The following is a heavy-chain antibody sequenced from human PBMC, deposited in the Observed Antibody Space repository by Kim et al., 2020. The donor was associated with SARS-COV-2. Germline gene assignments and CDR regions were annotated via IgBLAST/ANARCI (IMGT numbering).Heavy chain of an antibody. CDR3: ARGYYDILTGYYGGDY. D-gene: IGHD3-9*01. CDR1: GYTFTGYY. J-gene: IGHJ4*02. Sequence: ASVKVSCKASGYTFTGYYMHWVRQAPGQGLEWMGRINPNSGGTNYAQKFQGRVTMTRDTSISTAYMELSRLRSDDTAVYYCARGYYDILTGYYGGDYWGQGTLVTVSS. CDR2: INPNSGGT. V-gene: IGHV1-2*06.